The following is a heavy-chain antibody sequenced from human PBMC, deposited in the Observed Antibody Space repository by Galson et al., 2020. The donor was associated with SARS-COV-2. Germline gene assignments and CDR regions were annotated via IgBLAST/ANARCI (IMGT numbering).Heavy chain of an antibody. Sequence: ASVKVSCKASGYTFTGYYMHWVRQAPGQGLEWMGWINPNSGGTNYAQKFQGRVTMTRDTSISTAYMELSRLRSDDTAVYYCAKVGARRSYYYYGMDVWGQGTTVTVSS. D-gene: IGHD1-26*01. CDR3: AKVGARRSYYYYGMDV. CDR2: INPNSGGT. CDR1: GYTFTGYY. J-gene: IGHJ6*02. V-gene: IGHV1-2*02.